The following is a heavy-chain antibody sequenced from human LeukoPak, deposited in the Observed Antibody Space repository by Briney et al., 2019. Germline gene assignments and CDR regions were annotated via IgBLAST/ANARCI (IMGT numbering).Heavy chain of an antibody. Sequence: ASVKVSCKASGYIFTSYAMHWVRQAPGQGLEWMGMIYPRDGSTSYAQKFQGRVTVTRDTSTSTVHMKLSGLRSEDTAVYYCARDQEGFDYWGQGTLVTVSS. CDR3: ARDQEGFDY. CDR2: IYPRDGST. CDR1: GYIFTSYA. J-gene: IGHJ4*02. V-gene: IGHV1-46*01.